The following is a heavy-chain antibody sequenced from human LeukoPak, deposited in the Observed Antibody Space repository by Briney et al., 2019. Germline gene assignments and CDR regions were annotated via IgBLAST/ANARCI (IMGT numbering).Heavy chain of an antibody. CDR2: ITSDGSHT. CDR3: ARDPHSANF. J-gene: IGHJ4*02. D-gene: IGHD2-15*01. V-gene: IGHV3-74*01. Sequence: GGSLRLSCAASGFSISSYWMHWVRQAPGKGLVWVSRITSDGSHTGYADSVKGRFTISRDNAKNTLYLQMTSLRDEDTAVYYCARDPHSANFWGQGTLVTVSS. CDR1: GFSISSYW.